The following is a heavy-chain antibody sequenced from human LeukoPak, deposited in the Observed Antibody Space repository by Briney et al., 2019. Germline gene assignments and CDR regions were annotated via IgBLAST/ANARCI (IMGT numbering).Heavy chain of an antibody. V-gene: IGHV4-4*07. CDR1: GGSISSYY. CDR2: IYTSGST. J-gene: IGHJ3*02. D-gene: IGHD2-21*01. Sequence: SETLSLTCTVSGGSISSYYWGWIRQPAGKGLEWIGRIYTSGSTNYNPSLKSRVTMSVDTSKNQFSLKLSSVTAADTAVYYCARADVDSVIGASDIWGQGTMVTVSS. CDR3: ARADVDSVIGASDI.